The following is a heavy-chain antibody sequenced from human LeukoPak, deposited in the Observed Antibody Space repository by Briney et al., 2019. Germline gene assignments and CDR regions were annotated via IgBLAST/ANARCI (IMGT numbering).Heavy chain of an antibody. J-gene: IGHJ4*02. Sequence: SSETLSLTCTVSGYSISSGYYWGWIRQPPGKGLAWIGSIYHSGSTYYNPSLKSRVTISVDTSKNQFSLKLSSVTAADTAVYYCASGPDYYGSGSYYYFDYWGQGTLVTVSS. D-gene: IGHD3-10*01. CDR1: GYSISSGYY. CDR2: IYHSGST. CDR3: ASGPDYYGSGSYYYFDY. V-gene: IGHV4-38-2*02.